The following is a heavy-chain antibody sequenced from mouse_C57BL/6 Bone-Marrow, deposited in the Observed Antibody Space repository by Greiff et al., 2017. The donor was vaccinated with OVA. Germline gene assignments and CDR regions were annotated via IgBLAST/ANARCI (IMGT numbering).Heavy chain of an antibody. CDR1: GYTFTSYW. CDR2: IDPSDSYT. CDR3: ARVGGYSNYAAWFAY. J-gene: IGHJ3*01. V-gene: IGHV1-69*01. Sequence: QVQLQQPGAELVMPGASVKLSCKASGYTFTSYWMHWVKQRPGQGLEWIGEIDPSDSYTNYNQKFKGKSKLTVDKSSSTAYMQLSSLTSEDSAVYYCARVGGYSNYAAWFAYWGQGTLVTVSA. D-gene: IGHD2-5*01.